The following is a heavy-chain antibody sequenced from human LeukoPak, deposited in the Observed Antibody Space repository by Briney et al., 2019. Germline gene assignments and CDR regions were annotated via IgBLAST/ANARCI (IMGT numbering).Heavy chain of an antibody. V-gene: IGHV1-69*04. CDR1: RGTFSSYA. J-gene: IGHJ4*02. D-gene: IGHD2-21*01. CDR2: IIPILGIA. CDR3: ARNCPHYFDY. Sequence: SLKVSCKASRGTFSSYAISWARQAPGQGLEWMGRIIPILGIANYAQKFQGRVTITADKSTSTAYMELSSLRSEDTAVYYCARNCPHYFDYWGQGTLVTVSS.